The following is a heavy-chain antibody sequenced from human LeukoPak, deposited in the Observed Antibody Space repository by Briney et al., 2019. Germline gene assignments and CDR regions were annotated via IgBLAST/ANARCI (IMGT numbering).Heavy chain of an antibody. J-gene: IGHJ1*01. V-gene: IGHV4-4*07. Sequence: PSETLSLTCTVSGSSISSYYWSWIRQPAGKGLEWIGRIYTSGSTNYNPSLKSRVTISVDTSKNQFSLKLSSVTAADTAVYYCARVYSSHGYFQHWGQGTLVTVSS. CDR1: GSSISSYY. D-gene: IGHD6-13*01. CDR3: ARVYSSHGYFQH. CDR2: IYTSGST.